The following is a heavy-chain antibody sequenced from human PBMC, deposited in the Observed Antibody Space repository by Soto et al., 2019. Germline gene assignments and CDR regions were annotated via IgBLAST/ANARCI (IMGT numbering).Heavy chain of an antibody. D-gene: IGHD3-3*01. J-gene: IGHJ5*02. CDR2: INPNSGTA. Sequence: ASVKVSCKASGYTFSSYDIRWVRQAPGQGLEWMGGINPNSGTANYAQKFQGRVTMTRDTSISTAYMELSRLRSEDTAVYYCARAPRDYDFRRTNNWFDPWGQGTLVTVSS. CDR1: GYTFSSYD. CDR3: ARAPRDYDFRRTNNWFDP. V-gene: IGHV1-2*02.